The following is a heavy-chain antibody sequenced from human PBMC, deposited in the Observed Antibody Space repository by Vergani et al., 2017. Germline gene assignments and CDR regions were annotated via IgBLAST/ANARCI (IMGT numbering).Heavy chain of an antibody. V-gene: IGHV3-33*01. J-gene: IGHJ5*02. Sequence: QVQLVESGGGVVQPGRSLRLSCAASGFTFSAYGMHWVRQAPGKGLEWVAVSWYDGNNQYYADSVKGRFTISRENSKNTLYLQMNSLGVEDTAVYYCSRDRRIMYNWFDPWGQGTLVTVSS. CDR3: SRDRRIMYNWFDP. D-gene: IGHD3-16*01. CDR2: SWYDGNNQ. CDR1: GFTFSAYG.